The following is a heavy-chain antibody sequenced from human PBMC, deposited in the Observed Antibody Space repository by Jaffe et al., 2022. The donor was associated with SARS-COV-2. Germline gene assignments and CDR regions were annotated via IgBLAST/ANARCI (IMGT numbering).Heavy chain of an antibody. Sequence: QVQLVESGGGVVQPGRSLRLSCAASGFTFSSYGMHWVRQAPGKGLEWVAVISYDGSNKYYADSVKGRFTISRDNSKNTLYLQMNSLRAEDTAVYYCAKTKCALWEVGSYFDYWGQGTLVTVSS. V-gene: IGHV3-30*18. J-gene: IGHJ4*02. CDR1: GFTFSSYG. CDR2: ISYDGSNK. CDR3: AKTKCALWEVGSYFDY. D-gene: IGHD1-26*01.